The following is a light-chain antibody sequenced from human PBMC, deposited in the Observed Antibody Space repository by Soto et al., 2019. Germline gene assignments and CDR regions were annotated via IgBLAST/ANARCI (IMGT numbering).Light chain of an antibody. CDR3: CSYAGSSTHVV. CDR2: EGS. J-gene: IGLJ2*01. CDR1: SSDVGSYNL. V-gene: IGLV2-23*01. Sequence: SALTQPASVSGSPGQSITISCTGTSSDVGSYNLVSWYQQHPGKAPKLMIYEGSKRPSGVSNRFSGYKSGNTASLTISGLQAEDGADYYCCSYAGSSTHVVFGGGTKVTVL.